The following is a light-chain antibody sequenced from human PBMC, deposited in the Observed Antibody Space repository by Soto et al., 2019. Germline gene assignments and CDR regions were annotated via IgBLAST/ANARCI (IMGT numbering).Light chain of an antibody. CDR2: GAT. V-gene: IGKV3-20*01. CDR3: QQYGRIPPFT. CDR1: QTISNSY. Sequence: DIVLTQSPGTLSLSPGERATLSCRASQTISNSYLAWYQQKPGLAPMLLIAGATSRAIGTPDRFSGGGSGRDLSLTTITLEHQDFSMYYCQQYGRIPPFTFGPGTQVDIK. J-gene: IGKJ3*01.